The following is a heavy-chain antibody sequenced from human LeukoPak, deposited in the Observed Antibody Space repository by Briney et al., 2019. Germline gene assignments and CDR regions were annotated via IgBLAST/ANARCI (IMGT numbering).Heavy chain of an antibody. D-gene: IGHD6-13*01. V-gene: IGHV3-64*01. J-gene: IGHJ4*02. CDR3: ARYRAAVGFDY. Sequence: GGSLRLSCAASGFTFSSYAMHWVRQAPGKGLEYVSAISNNGGSTYYANSMKGRFTISRDNSKNTLYLQMGRLRAEDMAVYYCARYRAAVGFDYWGQGTLVTVSS. CDR2: ISNNGGST. CDR1: GFTFSSYA.